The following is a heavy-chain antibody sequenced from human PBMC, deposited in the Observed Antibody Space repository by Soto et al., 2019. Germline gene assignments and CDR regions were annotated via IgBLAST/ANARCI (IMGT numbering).Heavy chain of an antibody. Sequence: QLQLQESGPGLVKPSETLSLTCTVSGGSISSSSYYWGWIRQPPGKGLEWIGSIYYSGSTYYNPSLKSRVTISVDTSKNQFSLKLSSVTAADTAVYYCARCGYGDYGSGEVDYWGQGTLVTVSS. CDR2: IYYSGST. V-gene: IGHV4-39*01. J-gene: IGHJ4*02. CDR1: GGSISSSSYY. D-gene: IGHD4-17*01. CDR3: ARCGYGDYGSGEVDY.